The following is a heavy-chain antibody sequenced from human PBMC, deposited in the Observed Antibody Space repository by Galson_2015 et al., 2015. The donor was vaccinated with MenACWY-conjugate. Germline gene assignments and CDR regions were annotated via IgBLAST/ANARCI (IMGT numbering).Heavy chain of an antibody. D-gene: IGHD1-26*01. CDR3: AKWEESVNAFEI. V-gene: IGHV4-59*01. J-gene: IGHJ3*02. Sequence: ETLSLTCTVSGGSITSFFWNWIRQPPGTGQEWIGYVHHTGKINYKPSLKSRVTMSVDTSNSHFSLKLSSVTAADTAVYYCAKWEESVNAFEIWGRWTMVTVSP. CDR1: GGSITSFF. CDR2: VHHTGKI.